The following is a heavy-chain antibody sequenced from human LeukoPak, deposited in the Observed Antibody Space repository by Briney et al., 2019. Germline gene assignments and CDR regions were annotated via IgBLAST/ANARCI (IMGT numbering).Heavy chain of an antibody. CDR3: ARDWKYYTSGSPSGY. D-gene: IGHD3-10*01. Sequence: ASVKVSCKASGYTFPGFYIRWVRQAPGQGLEWMGWINPNSGDTNYAQKFQGRVTMTRDTSISTAYMEMSGLRSDDTAVYYCARDWKYYTSGSPSGYWGQGTLVTVSS. CDR2: INPNSGDT. V-gene: IGHV1-2*02. J-gene: IGHJ4*02. CDR1: GYTFPGFY.